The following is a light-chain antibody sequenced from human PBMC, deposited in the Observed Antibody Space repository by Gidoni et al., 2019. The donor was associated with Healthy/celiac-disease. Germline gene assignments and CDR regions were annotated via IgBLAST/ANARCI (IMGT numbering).Light chain of an antibody. CDR2: GAS. CDR3: QQYGSSLPYT. CDR1: QSVSSSY. J-gene: IGKJ2*01. Sequence: EIVLTQSPGTLSLSPGERATLSCRASQSVSSSYLAWYQQKPGQAPRLLIYGASSRATGIPDRFSGSGSGTDFTLTISRLEPEDFAVYYCQQYGSSLPYTFXHXTKLXIK. V-gene: IGKV3-20*01.